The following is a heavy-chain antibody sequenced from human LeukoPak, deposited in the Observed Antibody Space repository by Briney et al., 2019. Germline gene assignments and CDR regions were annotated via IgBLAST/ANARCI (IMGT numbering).Heavy chain of an antibody. Sequence: ASVKVSCKVSGYTLTELSMHWVRQAPGKGLEWMGGFDPEDGETIYAQKFQGRVTMTRDTSISTAYMELSRLRSDDTAMYYCARDLSPLYYYDSSGRGDAFDIWGQGTMVTVSS. D-gene: IGHD3-22*01. V-gene: IGHV1-24*01. CDR1: GYTLTELS. CDR3: ARDLSPLYYYDSSGRGDAFDI. CDR2: FDPEDGET. J-gene: IGHJ3*02.